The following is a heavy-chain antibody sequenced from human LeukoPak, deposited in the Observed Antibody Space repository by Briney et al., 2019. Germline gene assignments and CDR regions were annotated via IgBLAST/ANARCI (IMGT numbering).Heavy chain of an antibody. V-gene: IGHV3-74*01. CDR1: GFTFSSYW. Sequence: GGSLRLSCAASGFTFSSYWMHWVRQAPGKGLVWVSRINTDGSSTSYADSVKGRFTISRDNAKNTLYLQMNSLRAEDTAVYYCAMSGRRDYGDYWGQGTLVTVSS. CDR2: INTDGSST. D-gene: IGHD3-10*01. CDR3: AMSGRRDYGDY. J-gene: IGHJ4*02.